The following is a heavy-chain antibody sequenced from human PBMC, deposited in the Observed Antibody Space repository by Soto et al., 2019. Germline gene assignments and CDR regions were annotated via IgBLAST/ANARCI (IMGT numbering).Heavy chain of an antibody. J-gene: IGHJ6*02. V-gene: IGHV3-23*01. CDR2: ISGSGGST. Sequence: PGGSLRLSCAASGFTFSSYAMSWVRQAPGKGLEWVSAISGSGGSTYYADSVKGRFTISRDNSKNTLYLQMNSLRAEDTAVYYCAKDYYDSSGFYYYYGMDVWGQGTTVTVSS. CDR3: AKDYYDSSGFYYYYGMDV. D-gene: IGHD3-22*01. CDR1: GFTFSSYA.